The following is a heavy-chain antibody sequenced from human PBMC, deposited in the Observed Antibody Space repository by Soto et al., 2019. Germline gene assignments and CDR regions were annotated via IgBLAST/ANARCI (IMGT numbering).Heavy chain of an antibody. CDR3: ASRDPGTSVDY. V-gene: IGHV4-4*02. J-gene: IGHJ4*02. Sequence: TLSLTCAVSGGSFTSNNWWTWVRQPPGQGLEWIGEIYRTGSTNYNPSLKSRVTISLDKSEKQISLKVTSLTAADTAVYYCASRDPGTSVDYWGQGTLVTVSS. CDR2: IYRTGST. D-gene: IGHD1-7*01. CDR1: GGSFTSNNW.